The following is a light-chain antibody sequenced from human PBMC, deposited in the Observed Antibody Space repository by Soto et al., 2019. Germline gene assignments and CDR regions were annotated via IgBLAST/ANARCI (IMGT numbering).Light chain of an antibody. CDR2: DAS. CDR1: QSISSW. J-gene: IGKJ1*01. Sequence: DVQITHSPSSLAASVGYRVTITCRSSQSISSWLAWYQQKPGKAPKLLIYDASSLESGVPYRFTASGSGTEFTLTISRLEPEDSATFYCHLYKAYPTMFGQGTKVDIK. V-gene: IGKV1-5*01. CDR3: HLYKAYPTM.